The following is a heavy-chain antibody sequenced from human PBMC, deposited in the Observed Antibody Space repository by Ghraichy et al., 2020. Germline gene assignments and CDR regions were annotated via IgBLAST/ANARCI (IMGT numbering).Heavy chain of an antibody. D-gene: IGHD3-22*01. V-gene: IGHV1-18*04. CDR3: ARFDPSIYYDSSGYVYYFDY. Sequence: ASVKVSCKASGYTLTSYGISWVRQAPGQGLEWMGWISAYNGNTNYAQKLQGRVTMTTDTSTSTAYMELRSLRSDDTAVYYCARFDPSIYYDSSGYVYYFDYWGQGTLVTVSS. CDR2: ISAYNGNT. J-gene: IGHJ4*02. CDR1: GYTLTSYG.